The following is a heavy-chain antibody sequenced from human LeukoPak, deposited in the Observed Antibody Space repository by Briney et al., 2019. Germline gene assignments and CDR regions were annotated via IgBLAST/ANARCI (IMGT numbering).Heavy chain of an antibody. Sequence: ASVKVSCKASGYTFTGYYMHWVRQAPGQGLEWMGWINPNSGGTNYAQKFQGRVTMTRDTSISTAYMELSRLRSDDTAVYYCARDSAGRVGATYYWGQGTPVTVSS. J-gene: IGHJ4*02. D-gene: IGHD1-26*01. CDR1: GYTFTGYY. CDR2: INPNSGGT. V-gene: IGHV1-2*02. CDR3: ARDSAGRVGATYY.